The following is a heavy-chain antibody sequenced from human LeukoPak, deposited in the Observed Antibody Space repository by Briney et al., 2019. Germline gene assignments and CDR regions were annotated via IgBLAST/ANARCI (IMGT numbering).Heavy chain of an antibody. CDR1: GYTFTGYY. J-gene: IGHJ4*02. CDR3: ARENISKYYFDY. V-gene: IGHV1-2*04. CDR2: INPNSGGT. Sequence: ASVKVSCKASGYTFTGYYMHWVRQAPGQGLEWMGWINPNSGGTNYAQKFQGWVTMTRDTSINTAYMELSRLRSDDTAVYYCARENISKYYFDYWGQGTLVTVSS. D-gene: IGHD2/OR15-2a*01.